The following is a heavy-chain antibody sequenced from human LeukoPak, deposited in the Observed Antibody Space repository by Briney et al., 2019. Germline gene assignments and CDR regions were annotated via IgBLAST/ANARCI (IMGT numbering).Heavy chain of an antibody. Sequence: GGSLRLSCAASGFTFSTYAVHWVRQAPGKGLEWVAFISHDGSNKYYGDSVKGRFTISRDNSKNTVYLQMNSLRAEDTAVYSCARDGRRRVVVYYFDYWGQGTLVTVSS. CDR3: ARDGRRRVVVYYFDY. CDR1: GFTFSTYA. CDR2: ISHDGSNK. V-gene: IGHV3-30-3*01. D-gene: IGHD2-15*01. J-gene: IGHJ4*02.